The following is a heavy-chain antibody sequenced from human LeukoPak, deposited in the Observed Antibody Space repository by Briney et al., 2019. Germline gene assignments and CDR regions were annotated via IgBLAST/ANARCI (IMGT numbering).Heavy chain of an antibody. CDR2: IYDRGST. D-gene: IGHD6-19*01. V-gene: IGHV4-59*01. CDR3: ARGTRAGIAY. Sequence: TSETLSLTCTVSGDSISIYYWSWIRPPPGKGLEWIGYIYDRGSTNYNPSLKSRVTISVDTSKNQFSLKLSSVTAADTAVYYCARGTRAGIAYWGQGTLVTVSS. J-gene: IGHJ4*02. CDR1: GDSISIYY.